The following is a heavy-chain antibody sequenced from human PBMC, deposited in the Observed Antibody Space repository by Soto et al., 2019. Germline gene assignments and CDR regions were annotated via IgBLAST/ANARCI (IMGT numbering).Heavy chain of an antibody. V-gene: IGHV6-1*01. Sequence: PSQTLSLTCAISWDSVSSNSAAWNWIRQSPSRGLEWLGRTYYRSKWYNDYAVSVKSRITINPETSKNQFSLQLNSVTPEDTAVYYCARDGEYSSSEDNWFDPWGQGTLVTVSS. CDR2: TYYRSKWYN. CDR1: WDSVSSNSAA. D-gene: IGHD6-6*01. J-gene: IGHJ5*02. CDR3: ARDGEYSSSEDNWFDP.